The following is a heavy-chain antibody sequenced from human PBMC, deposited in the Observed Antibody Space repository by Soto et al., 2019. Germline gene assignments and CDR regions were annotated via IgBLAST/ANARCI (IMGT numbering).Heavy chain of an antibody. J-gene: IGHJ4*02. CDR2: ISYDGSNK. CDR3: ARSEGYYGEPFDY. D-gene: IGHD4-17*01. CDR1: GFTFSSYA. Sequence: PGGSLRLSCAASGFTFSSYAMHWVRQAPGKGLEWVAVISYDGSNKYYADSVKGRFTISRDNSKNTLYLQMNSLRAEGTAVYYCARSEGYYGEPFDYWGQGTLVTVSS. V-gene: IGHV3-30-3*01.